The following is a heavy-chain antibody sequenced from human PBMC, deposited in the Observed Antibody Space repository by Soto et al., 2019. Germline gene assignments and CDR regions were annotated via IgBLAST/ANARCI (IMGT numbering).Heavy chain of an antibody. CDR3: ARDLGTGTDF. CDR1: GDSISSSNW. V-gene: IGHV4-4*02. J-gene: IGHJ4*02. Sequence: QVQLQESGPGLVKPSGTLSLTCAVSGDSISSSNWWSWVRQAPGKGLEWIGEIYHSGATTYNPSLKSRSTISVDPSKNHFSLKLTSVTAAGTAVYFCARDLGTGTDFWGRGTLVTV. D-gene: IGHD1-1*01. CDR2: IYHSGAT.